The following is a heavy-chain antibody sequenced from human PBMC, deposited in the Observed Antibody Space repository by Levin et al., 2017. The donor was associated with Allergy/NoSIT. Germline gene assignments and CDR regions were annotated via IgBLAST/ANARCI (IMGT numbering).Heavy chain of an antibody. J-gene: IGHJ4*02. CDR2: MYYSGSS. Sequence: PSETLSLTCTVSGDSITTSYWSWIRQPPGKGLEWIGYMYYSGSSNYNPSLKSRVTISVDTSKNQFSLRLSSVTAADTAVYFCARGSLFYYDESSYYYYFDLWGQGALVTVSS. CDR1: GDSITTSY. CDR3: ARGSLFYYDESSYYYYFDL. V-gene: IGHV4-59*01. D-gene: IGHD3-22*01.